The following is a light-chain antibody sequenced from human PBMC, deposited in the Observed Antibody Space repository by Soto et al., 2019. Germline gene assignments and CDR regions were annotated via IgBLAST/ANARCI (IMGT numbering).Light chain of an antibody. V-gene: IGKV3-20*01. CDR1: QSLNSFY. CDR2: GSS. J-gene: IGKJ1*01. CDR3: QQYDISPRT. Sequence: EIVLTQSPGTMSLSPGEKATLSCRASQSLNSFYLAWYQQKPGQAPRLLIYGSSNRATGIPDRFSGSGSGTDFTLTISRLDPEDFALYYCQQYDISPRTFGQGTKVEVQ.